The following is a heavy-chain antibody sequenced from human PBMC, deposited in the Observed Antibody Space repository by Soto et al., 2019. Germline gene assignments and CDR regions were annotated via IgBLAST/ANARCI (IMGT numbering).Heavy chain of an antibody. Sequence: SETLSLTCTVSSGSIINYYWSWVRQPLGTGLEWIGEINHSGSTNYNPSLKSRVTISVDTSKNQFSLKLSSVTAADTAVYYCARVPSPWGQGTLVTVSS. CDR3: ARVPSP. J-gene: IGHJ5*02. CDR2: INHSGST. V-gene: IGHV4-34*01. CDR1: SGSIINYY.